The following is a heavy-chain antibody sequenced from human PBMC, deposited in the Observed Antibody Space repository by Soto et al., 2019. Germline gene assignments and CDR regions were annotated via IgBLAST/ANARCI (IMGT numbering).Heavy chain of an antibody. V-gene: IGHV3-48*03. CDR1: GFTFSSYE. Sequence: GGSLRLSCAASGFTFSSYEMNWVRQAPGKGLEWVSYISSSGSPIYYADSVKGRFTISRDNAKNSLYLQMNSLRAEDTAVYYCAREGNPAIAVAVFLDAFDIWGLGTMVTVSS. CDR3: AREGNPAIAVAVFLDAFDI. CDR2: ISSSGSPI. D-gene: IGHD6-19*01. J-gene: IGHJ3*02.